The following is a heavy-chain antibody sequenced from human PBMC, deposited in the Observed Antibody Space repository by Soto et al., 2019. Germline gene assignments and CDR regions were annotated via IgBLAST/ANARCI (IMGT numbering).Heavy chain of an antibody. CDR3: AREVRYSYGYYYGMDV. CDR1: GYTFTGYY. V-gene: IGHV1-2*04. D-gene: IGHD5-18*01. Sequence: ASVKVSCKXSGYTFTGYYMHWVRQAPGQGLEWMGWINPNSGGTNYAQKFQGWVTMTRDTSISTAYMELSRLRSDDTAVYYCAREVRYSYGYYYGMDVWGQGTTVTVSS. J-gene: IGHJ6*02. CDR2: INPNSGGT.